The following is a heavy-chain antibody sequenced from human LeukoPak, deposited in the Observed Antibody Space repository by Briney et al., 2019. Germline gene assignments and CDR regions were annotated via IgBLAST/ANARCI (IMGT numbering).Heavy chain of an antibody. CDR3: ARAGYYYDSSGYYSQTYYYYGMDV. J-gene: IGHJ6*02. D-gene: IGHD3-22*01. CDR2: ISSSSSYI. Sequence: PGGSLRLSCAGSGFTFSSYSMNWVRQAPGKGLEWVSSISSSSSYIYYADSVKGRFTISRDNAKNSLYLQMNSLRAEDTAVYYCARAGYYYDSSGYYSQTYYYYGMDVWGQGTTVTVSS. V-gene: IGHV3-21*01. CDR1: GFTFSSYS.